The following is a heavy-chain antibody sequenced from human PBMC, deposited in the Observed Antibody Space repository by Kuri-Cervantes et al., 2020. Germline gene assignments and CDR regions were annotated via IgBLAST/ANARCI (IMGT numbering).Heavy chain of an antibody. J-gene: IGHJ6*03. Sequence: SETLSLTCAVSGYSISSGYYWGWIRQPPGKGLEWIGSIYHSGSTYYNPSLKSRVTLSLDTSKNQFSLKLNSVTAADTAVYYCARERLAATANYYYYMDVWGKGTTVTVSS. CDR3: ARERLAATANYYYYMDV. CDR2: IYHSGST. CDR1: GYSISSGYY. V-gene: IGHV4-38-2*02. D-gene: IGHD6-13*01.